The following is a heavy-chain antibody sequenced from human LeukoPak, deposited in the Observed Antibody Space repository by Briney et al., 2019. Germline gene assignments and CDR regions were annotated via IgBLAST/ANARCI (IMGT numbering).Heavy chain of an antibody. V-gene: IGHV4-34*01. J-gene: IGHJ5*02. D-gene: IGHD2-2*01. CDR1: GGSFSGYY. Sequence: SETLSLTCAVYGGSFSGYYWSWIRQPPGKGLEWIGEINHSGSTNYNPSLKSRVTISVDTSKNQFSLKQSSVTAADTAVYYCARGVCGTSCYESPWGQGTLVTVSS. CDR2: INHSGST. CDR3: ARGVCGTSCYESP.